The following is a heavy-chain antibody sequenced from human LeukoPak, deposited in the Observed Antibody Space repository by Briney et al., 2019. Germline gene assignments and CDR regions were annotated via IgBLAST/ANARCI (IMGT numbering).Heavy chain of an antibody. CDR3: ARQLWLRNWFDP. CDR2: IYHSGST. D-gene: IGHD5-18*01. CDR1: GYSISSGYY. Sequence: PSETLSLTCAVSGYSISSGYYWGWIRQPPGKGLEWIGSIYHSGSTYYNPSLKSRVTISVDTSKNQFSLKPSPVTAADTAVYCCARQLWLRNWFDPWGQGTLVTVSS. V-gene: IGHV4-38-2*01. J-gene: IGHJ5*02.